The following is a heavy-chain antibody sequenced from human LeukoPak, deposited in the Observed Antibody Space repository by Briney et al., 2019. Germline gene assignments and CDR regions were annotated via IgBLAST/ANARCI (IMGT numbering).Heavy chain of an antibody. D-gene: IGHD5-24*01. J-gene: IGHJ3*02. CDR3: ARAGGDGYNYVDAFDI. CDR1: GYTFTSYG. V-gene: IGHV1-18*01. Sequence: ASVKVSCKASGYTFTSYGISWVRQAPGQGLEWVGWISAYNGNTNYAQKLQGRVTMTTDTSTSTAYMELRSLKSDDTAVYYCARAGGDGYNYVDAFDIWGQGTMVTVSS. CDR2: ISAYNGNT.